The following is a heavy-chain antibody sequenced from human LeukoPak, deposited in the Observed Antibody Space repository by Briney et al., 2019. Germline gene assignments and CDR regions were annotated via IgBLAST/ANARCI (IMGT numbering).Heavy chain of an antibody. J-gene: IGHJ4*02. CDR1: GFDFKTHD. CDR2: ISGSGLST. D-gene: IGHD2/OR15-2a*01. V-gene: IGHV3-48*03. CDR3: ARQYTTSSSEFDS. Sequence: GGSLRLSCAASGFDFKTHDMNWVRQAPGKGLEWIAYISGSGLSTYHADSVKGRFTISRDNAENSLFLQTNSLRVEDTATYYCARQYTTSSSEFDSWGQGTLVSVSS.